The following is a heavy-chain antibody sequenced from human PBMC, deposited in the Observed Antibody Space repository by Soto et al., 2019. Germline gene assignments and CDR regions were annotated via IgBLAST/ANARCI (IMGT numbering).Heavy chain of an antibody. D-gene: IGHD1-26*01. CDR1: GYTFTSYY. CDR2: INPSGGST. CDR3: ARVGATPKGYYYYYGMDI. J-gene: IGHJ6*02. Sequence: ASVKVSCKASGYTFTSYYMHWVRQAPGQGLEWMGIINPSGGSTSYAQKFQGRVTMTRDTSTSTVYMELSSLRSEDTAAYYCARVGATPKGYYYYYGMDIWGQGTTVTVSS. V-gene: IGHV1-46*01.